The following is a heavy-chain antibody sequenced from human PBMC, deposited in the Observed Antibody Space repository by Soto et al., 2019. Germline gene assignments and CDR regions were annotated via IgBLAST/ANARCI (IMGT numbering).Heavy chain of an antibody. V-gene: IGHV5-51*01. Sequence: HGESLKISCKGSGYSFTSYWIGWVRQMPGKGLEWMGIIYPGDSDTRYSPSFQGQVTISADKSISTAYLQWSSLKASDTAMYYCARHVQRGYSYGYPLYWGQGTLVTVSS. CDR3: ARHVQRGYSYGYPLY. D-gene: IGHD5-18*01. CDR2: IYPGDSDT. CDR1: GYSFTSYW. J-gene: IGHJ4*02.